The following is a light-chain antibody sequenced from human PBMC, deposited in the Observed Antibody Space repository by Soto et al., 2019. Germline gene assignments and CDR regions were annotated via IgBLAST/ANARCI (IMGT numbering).Light chain of an antibody. CDR3: QQYNN. V-gene: IGKV1-5*03. J-gene: IGKJ3*01. CDR1: QSISSW. CDR2: KAS. Sequence: DIQMTQSPSTLSASVGDRVTITCRASQSISSWLAWYQQKPGKAPKLLIYKASSLESGVPSRFSGSGSGTEFTLTISSLQPDDFATYYCQQYNNVGPGTKVYIK.